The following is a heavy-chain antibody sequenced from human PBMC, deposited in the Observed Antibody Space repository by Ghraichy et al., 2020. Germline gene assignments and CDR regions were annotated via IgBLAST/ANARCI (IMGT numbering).Heavy chain of an antibody. CDR2: ISSDGSDT. J-gene: IGHJ4*02. Sequence: GVLNISCAASGITFSGYWMYWVRQAPGEGLVWVSRISSDGSDTSYADSVKGRFTISRDNTKNTLYLQMNSLRAEDTAVYYCSRDLGHWGQGTLVTVSS. V-gene: IGHV3-74*01. CDR3: SRDLGH. CDR1: GITFSGYW.